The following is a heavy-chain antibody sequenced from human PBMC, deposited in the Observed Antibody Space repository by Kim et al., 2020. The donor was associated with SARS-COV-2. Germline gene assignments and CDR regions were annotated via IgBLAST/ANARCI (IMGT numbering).Heavy chain of an antibody. V-gene: IGHV3-23*01. D-gene: IGHD3-10*01. CDR3: ARRITMIRGVAVSGMDV. Sequence: GGSLRLSCAASGFTFRNYAMTWVRQAPGRGLEWVSSITASGGSIYSADSVKGRFTISRDNSKNTMYVQMSSLRADDTAVYYCARRITMIRGVAVSGMDV. CDR2: ITASGGSI. CDR1: GFTFRNYA. J-gene: IGHJ6*01.